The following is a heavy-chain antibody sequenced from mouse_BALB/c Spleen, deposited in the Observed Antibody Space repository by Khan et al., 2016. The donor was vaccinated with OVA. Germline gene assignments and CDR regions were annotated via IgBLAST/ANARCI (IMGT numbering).Heavy chain of an antibody. CDR1: GYTFTGYW. J-gene: IGHJ2*01. CDR3: TRNGFGNYESWDY. D-gene: IGHD2-1*01. V-gene: IGHV1-5*01. Sequence: IQLVQSGTVLARPGASVKMSCKASGYTFTGYWMHWVNQRPGQGLEWIGAIYPGNSDINYNQKFKGKANLTAVTSTSTAYMELNSLTNEDSAVYYCTRNGFGNYESWDYWGQGTTLTVSS. CDR2: IYPGNSDI.